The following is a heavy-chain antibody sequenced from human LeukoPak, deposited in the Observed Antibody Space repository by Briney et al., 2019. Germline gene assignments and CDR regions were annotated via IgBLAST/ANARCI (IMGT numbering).Heavy chain of an antibody. Sequence: PGRSLRLSCAASGFTFSSYGMYWVRQAPGKGLEWVAVISYHGSNKYYADSVKGRFTISRDNSKNTLYLQMNSLRAEDTAVYYCARALVGATGYWGQGTLVTVSS. D-gene: IGHD1-26*01. V-gene: IGHV3-30*03. J-gene: IGHJ4*02. CDR3: ARALVGATGY. CDR2: ISYHGSNK. CDR1: GFTFSSYG.